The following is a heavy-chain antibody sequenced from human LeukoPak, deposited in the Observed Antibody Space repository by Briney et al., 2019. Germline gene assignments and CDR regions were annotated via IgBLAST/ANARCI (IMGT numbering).Heavy chain of an antibody. V-gene: IGHV3-48*03. CDR1: GFIFSSDS. J-gene: IGHJ4*02. CDR2: ISSGGTTL. CDR3: ARVGSSGWYDY. D-gene: IGHD6-19*01. Sequence: GGSLRLSCAGSGFIFSSDSMNWVRQAPGKGLEWISYISSGGTTLYYADSVKGRFTISRDNAKNSLYLQMHSLRAEDTAVYYCARVGSSGWYDYWGQGTLVTVSS.